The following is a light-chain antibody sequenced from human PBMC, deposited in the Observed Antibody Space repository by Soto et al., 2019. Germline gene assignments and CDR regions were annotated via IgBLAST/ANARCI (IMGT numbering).Light chain of an antibody. CDR1: QSISNY. CDR3: QQYDNLPLT. V-gene: IGKV1-33*01. Sequence: DIQMTQSPSSLSASVGYRVTITFLASQSISNYLNWYQQKPGKAPKLLIYDASNLETGVPSRFSGSGSGTDFTFTISSLQPEDIATYYCQQYDNLPLTFGGGTKVDIK. J-gene: IGKJ4*01. CDR2: DAS.